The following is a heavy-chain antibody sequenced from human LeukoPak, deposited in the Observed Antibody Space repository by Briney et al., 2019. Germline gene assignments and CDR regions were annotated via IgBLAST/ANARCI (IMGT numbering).Heavy chain of an antibody. V-gene: IGHV3-23*01. CDR2: VSARDTSP. J-gene: IGHJ4*02. D-gene: IGHD3-9*01. Sequence: GASLRLSCAASGFTFSNYAMSWVRQAPGKGLEWVSSVSARDTSPYYTDSVKGRFTISRDNSKNTLYLQMNSLSAEDTAIYYCAKWGDYDVLTGYYDSDYWGQGTLVTVSS. CDR3: AKWGDYDVLTGYYDSDY. CDR1: GFTFSNYA.